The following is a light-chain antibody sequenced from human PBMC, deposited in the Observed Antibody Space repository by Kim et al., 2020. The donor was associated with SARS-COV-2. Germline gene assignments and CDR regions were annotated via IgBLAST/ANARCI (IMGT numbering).Light chain of an antibody. Sequence: EIVLTQSPGTLSLSPGERATLSCRASQSVDSGYLAWYQQRPGQAPRLLIYGASSRATGIPDRFSGSGSGTDFTLTISRLEPEDFAVYYCQQYGRSPWTFGQGTKVDIK. J-gene: IGKJ1*01. CDR1: QSVDSGY. CDR2: GAS. CDR3: QQYGRSPWT. V-gene: IGKV3-20*01.